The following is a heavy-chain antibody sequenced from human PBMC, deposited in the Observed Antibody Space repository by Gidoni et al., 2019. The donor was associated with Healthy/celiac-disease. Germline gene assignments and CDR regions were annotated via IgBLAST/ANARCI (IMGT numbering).Heavy chain of an antibody. J-gene: IGHJ4*02. Sequence: QVQLVQSGAEVKKPGSSVKVSCKASGGTFSSYAISWVRQAPGQGLEWMGGIIPIFGTANYEQKFQGRVTITADESTSTAYMELSSLRSEETAVYYCASPGGSGTLSLPFDYWGQGTLVTVSS. CDR2: IIPIFGTA. CDR1: GGTFSSYA. V-gene: IGHV1-69*01. D-gene: IGHD3-10*01. CDR3: ASPGGSGTLSLPFDY.